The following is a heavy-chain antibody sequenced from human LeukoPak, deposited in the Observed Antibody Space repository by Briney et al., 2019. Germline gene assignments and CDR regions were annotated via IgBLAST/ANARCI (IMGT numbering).Heavy chain of an antibody. CDR2: IYTSGST. V-gene: IGHV4-61*02. Sequence: KPSETLSLTCTVSGGSISSGSYYWSWIRQPAGKGLEWIGRIYTSGSTNYNPSLKSRVTISVDTSKNQFSLKLSSVTAADTAVYYCARDYGDYDFDYWGQGTLVTVSS. D-gene: IGHD4-17*01. J-gene: IGHJ4*02. CDR1: GGSISSGSYY. CDR3: ARDYGDYDFDY.